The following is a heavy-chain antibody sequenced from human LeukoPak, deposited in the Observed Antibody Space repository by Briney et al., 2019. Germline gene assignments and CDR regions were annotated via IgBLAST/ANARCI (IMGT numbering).Heavy chain of an antibody. Sequence: ASVKVSCKASGGTFSSYAISWVRQAPGQGLEWMGGIIPIFGTANYAQKFQGRVTITADESMSTAYMELSSLRSEDTAVYYCARSRGIVVVVAATTFDYWGQGTLVTVSS. CDR1: GGTFSSYA. V-gene: IGHV1-69*13. CDR2: IIPIFGTA. CDR3: ARSRGIVVVVAATTFDY. J-gene: IGHJ4*02. D-gene: IGHD2-15*01.